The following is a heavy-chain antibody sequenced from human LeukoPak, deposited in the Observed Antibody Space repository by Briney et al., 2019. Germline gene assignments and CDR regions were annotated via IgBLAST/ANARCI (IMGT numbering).Heavy chain of an antibody. V-gene: IGHV3-9*01. D-gene: IGHD6-6*01. J-gene: IGHJ3*02. CDR1: GFTFDDYA. Sequence: GGSLRLSCAASGFTFDDYAMHWVRQAPGKGLEWVSGISWNSGSIGYADSVKGRFTISRDNAKNSLYLQMNSLRAEDTAVYYCAREYSSSSRRAFDIWGQGTMVTVSS. CDR2: ISWNSGSI. CDR3: AREYSSSSRRAFDI.